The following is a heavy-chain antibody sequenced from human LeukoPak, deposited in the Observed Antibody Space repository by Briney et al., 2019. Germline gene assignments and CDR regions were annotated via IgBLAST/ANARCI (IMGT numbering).Heavy chain of an antibody. J-gene: IGHJ4*02. CDR1: GFTFNDYA. V-gene: IGHV3-23*01. CDR3: ATGSVRYSASWYSQEGDY. D-gene: IGHD6-13*01. Sequence: GGSLRLACAASGFTFNDYAMSWVRQAPGQGLQWVPSVSGSGDSTEYADSVKGRFTISRDNSKNTLYLQMNSLRAEDTAVYYCATGSVRYSASWYSQEGDYWGQGTLVTVSS. CDR2: VSGSGDST.